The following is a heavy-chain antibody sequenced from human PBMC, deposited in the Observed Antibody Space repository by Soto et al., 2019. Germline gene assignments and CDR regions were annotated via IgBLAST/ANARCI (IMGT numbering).Heavy chain of an antibody. CDR1: GFSLSTSGVG. J-gene: IGHJ6*02. CDR3: ARLTTDPGGMDV. V-gene: IGHV2-5*02. CDR2: IYWDDGT. Sequence: QITLKESGPTLVKPTQTLTVTCIVSGFSLSTSGVGVGWIRQPPGKALEWLALIYWDDGTRYSPSLKSRLTITKDTSKNQVVLTMTNMDAVDTATYYCARLTTDPGGMDVWGQGTTVTVSS. D-gene: IGHD4-4*01.